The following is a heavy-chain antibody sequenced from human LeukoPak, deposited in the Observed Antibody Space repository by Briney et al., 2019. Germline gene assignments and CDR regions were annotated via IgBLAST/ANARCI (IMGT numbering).Heavy chain of an antibody. V-gene: IGHV3-74*01. Sequence: GSLRLSCAASGFTFSSYWMHWVHQAPGKGLVWVSRINSDGSSTSYADSVKGRFTISRDNAKNTLYLQMNSLRAEDTAVYYCASEDYGDYDTFDYWGQGTLVTVSS. J-gene: IGHJ4*02. CDR3: ASEDYGDYDTFDY. CDR1: GFTFSSYW. CDR2: INSDGSST. D-gene: IGHD4-17*01.